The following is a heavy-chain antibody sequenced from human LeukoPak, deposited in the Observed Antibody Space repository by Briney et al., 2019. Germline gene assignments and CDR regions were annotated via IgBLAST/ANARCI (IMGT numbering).Heavy chain of an antibody. CDR1: GDSLSGYY. Sequence: PSDTLSLTCAVYGDSLSGYYWSWVRQPPGKGLEWIGEINHSGSTNYNPCIESPVTRSVDTSKIQLSLMLGAVTAADTAVYCCAGQQWLGTYTYYFDYWGQETLVTVSS. V-gene: IGHV4-34*01. D-gene: IGHD6-19*01. J-gene: IGHJ4*02. CDR3: AGQQWLGTYTYYFDY. CDR2: INHSGST.